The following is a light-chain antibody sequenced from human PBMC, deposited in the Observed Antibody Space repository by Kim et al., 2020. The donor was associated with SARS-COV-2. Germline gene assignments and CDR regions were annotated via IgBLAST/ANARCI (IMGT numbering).Light chain of an antibody. Sequence: PPGERASPSCRARQSVSSSYLAWYQQKPGQAPRLLIYGASSRATGIPDRFSGSGSGTDFTLSISRLEPEDFAVYYCQQYGSSRFTFGPGTKVDIK. CDR1: QSVSSSY. CDR2: GAS. J-gene: IGKJ3*01. CDR3: QQYGSSRFT. V-gene: IGKV3-20*01.